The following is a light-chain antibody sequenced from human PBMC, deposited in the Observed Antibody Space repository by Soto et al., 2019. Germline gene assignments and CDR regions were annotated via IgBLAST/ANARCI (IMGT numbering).Light chain of an antibody. CDR1: RSDVDGYNY. CDR3: NSYTSSSTYV. CDR2: DVT. V-gene: IGLV2-14*03. J-gene: IGLJ1*01. Sequence: QSALTQPASVSGSPGQSITISCTGTRSDVDGYNYVYWYQQHPGKVPKLMIYDVTNRPSGVSNRFSGSKSGNTAFLTISGLQAEDEADYYCNSYTSSSTYVFGTGTKVTVL.